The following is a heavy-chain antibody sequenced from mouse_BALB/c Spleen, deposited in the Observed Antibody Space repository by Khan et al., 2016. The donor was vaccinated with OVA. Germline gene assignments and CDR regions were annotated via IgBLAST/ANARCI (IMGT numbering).Heavy chain of an antibody. D-gene: IGHD2-5*01. Sequence: VQLQESGPGLVAPSQSLSITCTVSGFSLTGYGVNWVRQPPGKGLEWLGMIWGDGSTDYNSALKSSMSISKDNSKSQVFLKMNSLQTNDTARYYCARAYYSNYREAMDYWGQGTSVTVSS. CDR3: ARAYYSNYREAMDY. CDR2: IWGDGST. V-gene: IGHV2-6-7*01. J-gene: IGHJ4*01. CDR1: GFSLTGYG.